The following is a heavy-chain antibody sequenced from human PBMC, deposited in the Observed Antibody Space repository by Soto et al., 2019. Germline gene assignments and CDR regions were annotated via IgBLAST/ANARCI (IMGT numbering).Heavy chain of an antibody. J-gene: IGHJ6*02. CDR1: GFTFSSYG. CDR2: IWYDGSNK. D-gene: IGHD6-13*01. V-gene: IGHV3-33*01. CDR3: ARDAPVGAAGPPIYYYYGMDV. Sequence: GGSLRLSCAASGFTFSSYGMHWVRQAPGKGLEWVAVIWYDGSNKYYADSVKGRFTISRDNSKNTLYLQMNSLRAEDTAVYYCARDAPVGAAGPPIYYYYGMDVWGQGTTVTVSS.